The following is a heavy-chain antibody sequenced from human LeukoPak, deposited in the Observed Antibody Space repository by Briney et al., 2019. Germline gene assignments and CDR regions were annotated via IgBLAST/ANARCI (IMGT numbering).Heavy chain of an antibody. V-gene: IGHV1-69*04. CDR1: GGTFSSYA. D-gene: IGHD6-13*01. CDR3: ARESAGSWYGPPIDY. CDR2: IIPILGIA. Sequence: SVKVSCKASGGTFSSYAISWVRQAPGQGLEWMGRIIPILGIANYAQKFQGRVTITADKSTSTAYMELSSLRSEDTAVYYCARESAGSWYGPPIDYWGQGTLVTVSS. J-gene: IGHJ4*02.